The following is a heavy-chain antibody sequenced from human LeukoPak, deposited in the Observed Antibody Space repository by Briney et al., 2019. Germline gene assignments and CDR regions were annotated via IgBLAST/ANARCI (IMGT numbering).Heavy chain of an antibody. CDR1: GGSFSGYY. V-gene: IGHV4-34*01. Sequence: SETLSLTCAVYGGSFSGYYWSWIRQPPGKGLEWIGEINHSGSTNYNPSLKSRVTISVDTSKNQFSLKLSSVIAADTAVYYCARGGNYDILTGLHWFDPWGQGTLVTVSS. J-gene: IGHJ5*02. CDR3: ARGGNYDILTGLHWFDP. CDR2: INHSGST. D-gene: IGHD3-9*01.